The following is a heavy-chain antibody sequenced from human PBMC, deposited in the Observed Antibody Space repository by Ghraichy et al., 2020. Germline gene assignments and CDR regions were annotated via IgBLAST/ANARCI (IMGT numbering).Heavy chain of an antibody. CDR3: ARPLGLAGTGRYYAMGV. D-gene: IGHD1-1*01. CDR2: ISPYSNYM. CDR1: GFTFKSYS. V-gene: IGHV3-21*01. J-gene: IGHJ6*02. Sequence: GGSLRLSCAASGFTFKSYSIYWVRQAPGKGLEWVSSISPYSNYMHHADSVEGRFSISRNNAKNSVFLQMNSLRAEDTAVYYCARPLGLAGTGRYYAMGVWGRGTTVTVS.